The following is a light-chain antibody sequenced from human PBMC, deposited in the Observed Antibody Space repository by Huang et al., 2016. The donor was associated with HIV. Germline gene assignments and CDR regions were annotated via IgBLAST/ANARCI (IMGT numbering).Light chain of an antibody. Sequence: DIQMTQSPSTLSASVGDRVTITCRASQRISSWLAWYQQKPGEAPKLLISEASTLESGVPLRFSGSGSGTEFTLTISSLQPDDFATYYCQQYNAYSTFGQGTKLEIK. V-gene: IGKV1-5*03. CDR3: QQYNAYST. CDR2: EAS. J-gene: IGKJ2*01. CDR1: QRISSW.